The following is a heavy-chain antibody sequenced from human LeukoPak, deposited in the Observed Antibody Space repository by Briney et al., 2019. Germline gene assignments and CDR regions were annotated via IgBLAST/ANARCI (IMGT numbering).Heavy chain of an antibody. J-gene: IGHJ4*02. Sequence: GGPLRLSCAASGFTFSSYGMHWVRQAPGKGLEWVAFIRYDGSNKYYADSVKGRFTISRDNSKNTLYLQMNSLRAEDTAVYYCAKVTDYYGSGSYPDFDYWGQGTLVTVSS. CDR2: IRYDGSNK. CDR1: GFTFSSYG. V-gene: IGHV3-30*02. CDR3: AKVTDYYGSGSYPDFDY. D-gene: IGHD3-10*01.